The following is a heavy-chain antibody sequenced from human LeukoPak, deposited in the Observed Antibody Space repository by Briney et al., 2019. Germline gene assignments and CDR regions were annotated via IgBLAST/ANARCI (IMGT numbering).Heavy chain of an antibody. CDR3: AKRRHDYGDYYYMDV. J-gene: IGHJ6*03. D-gene: IGHD4-17*01. Sequence: GGSLRLSCEASGFTFSIYEVNWVRQAPGKGLEWLSHISDSGSSVHYADSVKGRFTISRDNSKNTLYLQMNSLRADDTAVYYCAKRRHDYGDYYYMDVWGKGTTVTVSS. CDR2: ISDSGSSV. V-gene: IGHV3-23*01. CDR1: GFTFSIYE.